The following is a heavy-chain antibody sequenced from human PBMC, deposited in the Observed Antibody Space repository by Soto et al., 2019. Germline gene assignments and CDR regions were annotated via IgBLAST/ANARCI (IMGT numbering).Heavy chain of an antibody. CDR1: GFTFSSYG. CDR2: ISYDGSNK. J-gene: IGHJ6*02. V-gene: IGHV3-30*18. D-gene: IGHD5-18*01. CDR3: AKATWIQLWLGKSQPYGMDV. Sequence: QVQLVESGGGVVQPGRSLRLSCAASGFTFSSYGMHWVRQAPGKGLEWVAVISYDGSNKYYADSVKGRFTISRDNSKNSLYLQINSLRADDTAVYYCAKATWIQLWLGKSQPYGMDVWGQGTTVTVSS.